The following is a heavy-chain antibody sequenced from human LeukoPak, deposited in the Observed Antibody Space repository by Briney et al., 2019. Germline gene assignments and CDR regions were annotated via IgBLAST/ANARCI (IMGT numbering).Heavy chain of an antibody. D-gene: IGHD2-15*01. CDR3: ASGGLGARKFYSDPFHY. CDR2: LYSAGST. V-gene: IGHV3-53*01. CDR1: GVSISSYY. Sequence: ETLSLTCTVSGVSISSYYWSWIRQPPGKGLQWVSILYSAGSTYYADSVKGRFTISRDNSKNTLYLQMNSLRVEGTAVYYCASGGLGARKFYSDPFHYWGQGTLVTVSS. J-gene: IGHJ4*02.